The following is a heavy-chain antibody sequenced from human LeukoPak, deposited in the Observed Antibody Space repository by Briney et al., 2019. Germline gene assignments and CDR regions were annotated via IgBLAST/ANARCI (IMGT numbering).Heavy chain of an antibody. CDR2: IYYSGST. V-gene: IGHV4-59*01. Sequence: SETLSLTCTVSGGSISSYYWSWIRQPPGKGLEWIGYIYYSGSTNYNPSLKSRVTISVDTSKNQFSLKLSSVTAADTAVYYCAREGSGSWYFGYWGQGTLVTVSS. CDR1: GGSISSYY. CDR3: AREGSGSWYFGY. J-gene: IGHJ4*02. D-gene: IGHD3-10*01.